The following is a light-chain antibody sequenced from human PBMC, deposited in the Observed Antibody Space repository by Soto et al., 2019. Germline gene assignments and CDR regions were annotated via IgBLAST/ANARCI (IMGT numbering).Light chain of an antibody. CDR1: SSNIENND. J-gene: IGLJ2*01. V-gene: IGLV1-44*01. CDR2: SNS. Sequence: QSVLTQPPSASGTTGQRVTISCSGSSSNIENNDVNWYQRLPGTAPKLLIHSNSQRPSGVPARFSGSKSGTSASLAISGLQSEDEADYFCAAWDDSLNGLLFGGGTKLTVL. CDR3: AAWDDSLNGLL.